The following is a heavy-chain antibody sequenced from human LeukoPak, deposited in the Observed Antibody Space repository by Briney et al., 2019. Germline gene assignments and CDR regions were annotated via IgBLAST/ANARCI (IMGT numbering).Heavy chain of an antibody. CDR1: GGSISSSSYY. CDR2: IYYSGST. D-gene: IGHD6-6*01. J-gene: IGHJ4*02. V-gene: IGHV4-39*01. CDR3: ARGRLYSSSSLKY. Sequence: PSETLSLTCTVSGGSISSSSYYWGWIRQPPGKGLEWIGSIYYSGSTYYNPSLKSRVTISVDTSKNQFSLKLSSVTAADTTVYYCARGRLYSSSSLKYWGQGTLVTVSS.